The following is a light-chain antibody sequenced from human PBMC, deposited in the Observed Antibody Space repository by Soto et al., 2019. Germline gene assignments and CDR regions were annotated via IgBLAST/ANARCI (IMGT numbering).Light chain of an antibody. CDR1: QSISNY. Sequence: DIHLTQAPSSLCASMGDRVSISGRASQSISNYLNWYQQKPVKAPKVLIFAASRLQSGVPSRFSGSGSGTDFTLTISSLQPEDFATYYCQQSYTRTFGQGTKVDI. CDR3: QQSYTRT. CDR2: AAS. J-gene: IGKJ1*01. V-gene: IGKV1-39*01.